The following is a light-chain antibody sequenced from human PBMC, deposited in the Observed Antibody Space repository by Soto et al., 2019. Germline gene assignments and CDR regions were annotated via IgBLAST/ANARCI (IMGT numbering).Light chain of an antibody. CDR1: SSNIGSNY. CDR3: AAWDDSLSAPYV. V-gene: IGLV1-47*02. Sequence: QSVLTQPPSASGTPGQRVSISCSGSSSNIGSNYVYWYQQLPGTAPKLLIYSNNQRPSGVPDRFSGSKSGTSASLAISGLRSEDEADYYCAAWDDSLSAPYVFRTGTTVTV. CDR2: SNN. J-gene: IGLJ1*01.